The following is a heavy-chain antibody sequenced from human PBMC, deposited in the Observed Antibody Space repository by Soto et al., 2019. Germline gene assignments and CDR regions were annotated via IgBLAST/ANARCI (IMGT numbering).Heavy chain of an antibody. CDR2: ISGGGGST. J-gene: IGHJ4*02. Sequence: GGSLRLSCAASGFSFNIFAMNWVRQATGKGLEWVSGISGGGGSTYYADSVKGRFTISRDNSNNTLYLQMNSLRAEDTAVYYCAKDPTSYDSSAQFDSWGQGTLVTVPQ. CDR3: AKDPTSYDSSAQFDS. V-gene: IGHV3-23*01. D-gene: IGHD3-22*01. CDR1: GFSFNIFA.